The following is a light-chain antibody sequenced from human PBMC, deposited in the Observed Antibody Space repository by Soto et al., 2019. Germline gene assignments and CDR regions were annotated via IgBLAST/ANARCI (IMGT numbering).Light chain of an antibody. CDR1: QSVSST. V-gene: IGKV3-15*01. Sequence: EIVMTQSPATLSVSPGERATLSCRASQSVSSTLAWYQQKPGQAPRILIYGASTRATGIPARVSGSGSGREFTLTISSLQSEDFAVYDWQQYNNWPSTVGQGTKVESK. CDR2: GAS. CDR3: QQYNNWPST. J-gene: IGKJ1*01.